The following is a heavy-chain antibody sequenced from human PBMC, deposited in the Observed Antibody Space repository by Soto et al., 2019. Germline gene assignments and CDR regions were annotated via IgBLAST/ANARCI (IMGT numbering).Heavy chain of an antibody. D-gene: IGHD2-15*01. CDR2: VSRGGST. J-gene: IGHJ4*02. CDR3: AKRRGAGGHFYY. Sequence: PGGSLRLSCAASGLTFTSYAMGWVRQAPGKGLECVSVVSRGGSTHYADSVTGRFIVSRDNSKNTVSLQMNSLRADDTAVYYCAKRRGAGGHFYYWGQGALVTVSS. CDR1: GLTFTSYA. V-gene: IGHV3-23*01.